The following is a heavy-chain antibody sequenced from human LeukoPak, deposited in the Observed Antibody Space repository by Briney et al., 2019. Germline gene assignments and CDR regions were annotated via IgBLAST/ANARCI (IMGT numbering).Heavy chain of an antibody. CDR1: GGSLSSYY. CDR2: IYYSGST. CDR3: ARGRSGYCSGGSCYNYYYYYMDV. D-gene: IGHD2-15*01. Sequence: PSETLSLTCTVSGGSLSSYYWSWIRQPPGKGLEWIGYIYYSGSTNYNPSLKSRVTISVDTSKKQFSLKLSSVTAADTAVYYCARGRSGYCSGGSCYNYYYYYMDVWGKGTTVTVSS. V-gene: IGHV4-59*01. J-gene: IGHJ6*03.